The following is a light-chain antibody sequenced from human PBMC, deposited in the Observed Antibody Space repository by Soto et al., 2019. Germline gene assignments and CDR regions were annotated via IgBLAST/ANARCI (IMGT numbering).Light chain of an antibody. CDR3: QTWGTGGSRV. Sequence: QLVLTQSPSASASLGASVKLTCTLSSGHSSYAIAWHQQQPEKGPRYLMKLNSDGSHSKGDGIPDRFSGSSSGAERYLTISSLQSEDEADYYCQTWGTGGSRVFGGGTKVTVL. CDR2: LNSDGSH. J-gene: IGLJ2*01. V-gene: IGLV4-69*01. CDR1: SGHSSYA.